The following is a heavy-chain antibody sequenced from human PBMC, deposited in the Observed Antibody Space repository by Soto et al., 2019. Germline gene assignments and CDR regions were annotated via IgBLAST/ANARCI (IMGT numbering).Heavy chain of an antibody. V-gene: IGHV3-11*01. Sequence: PGGSLRLSCAASGFPFSDYYMSWIRQAPGKGLEWVSYISSSGSTIYYADSVKGRFTISRDNAKNSLYLQMNSLRAEDTAVYYCATSQDYDFWSGSLDYWGQGTLVTVSS. CDR3: ATSQDYDFWSGSLDY. CDR2: ISSSGSTI. CDR1: GFPFSDYY. D-gene: IGHD3-3*01. J-gene: IGHJ4*02.